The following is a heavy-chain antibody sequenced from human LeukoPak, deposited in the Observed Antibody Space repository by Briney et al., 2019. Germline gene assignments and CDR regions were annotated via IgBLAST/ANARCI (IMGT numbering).Heavy chain of an antibody. CDR2: INHSGSI. CDR3: ARVSVPSYYGMDV. J-gene: IGHJ6*02. Sequence: PSETLSLTCAVYGGSFSGYYWSWIRQPPGKGLEWIGEINHSGSINYNPSLKSRVTISVDTSKNQFSLKLSSVTAADTAVYYCARVSVPSYYGMDVWGQGTTVTVSS. V-gene: IGHV4-34*01. CDR1: GGSFSGYY.